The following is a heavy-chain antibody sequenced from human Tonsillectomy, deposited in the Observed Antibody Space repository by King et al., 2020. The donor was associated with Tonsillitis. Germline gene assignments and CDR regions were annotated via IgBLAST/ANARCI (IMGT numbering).Heavy chain of an antibody. D-gene: IGHD5-24*01. Sequence: VQLVESGGVVVQPGGSLRLSCAASGFTFDDYTMHWVRQAPGKGLEWVSLISWDAGSTYYTDSVKGRFPMSRDNSKNSPYLQMNSLRSEDTALYYCAKEGGMATINGDFDYWGQGTLVTVSS. CDR3: AKEGGMATINGDFDY. V-gene: IGHV3-43*01. J-gene: IGHJ4*02. CDR1: GFTFDDYT. CDR2: ISWDAGST.